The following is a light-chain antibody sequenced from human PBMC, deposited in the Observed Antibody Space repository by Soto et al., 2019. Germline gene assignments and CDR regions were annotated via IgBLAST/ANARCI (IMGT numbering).Light chain of an antibody. V-gene: IGKV3D-15*01. CDR2: GAY. J-gene: IGKJ2*01. CDR3: QQYNNWYT. Sequence: EIVLTQSPATLSVSPGERATLSCRASQSVSSSLAWYQQKPGQAPRLLFYGAYTRAIGIPARFSGSGSGTEFTLTISRLQSEDFAVYYCQQYNNWYTFGQGTKLEIK. CDR1: QSVSSS.